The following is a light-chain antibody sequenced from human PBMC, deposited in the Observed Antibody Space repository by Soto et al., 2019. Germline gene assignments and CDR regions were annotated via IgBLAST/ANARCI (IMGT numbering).Light chain of an antibody. Sequence: QSVLTQPASVSGSPGQSITISCTGTSSDVGGYDFVSWYRQYPGQAPKILIYEVTHRPSGVPDRFSGSKSGNTASLTISGRQADDEADYYCSSYTITSSPVFGPGTKLTVL. V-gene: IGLV2-14*01. J-gene: IGLJ1*01. CDR3: SSYTITSSPV. CDR2: EVT. CDR1: SSDVGGYDF.